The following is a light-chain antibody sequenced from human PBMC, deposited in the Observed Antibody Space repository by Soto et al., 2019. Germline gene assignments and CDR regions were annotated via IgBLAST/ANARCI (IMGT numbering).Light chain of an antibody. J-gene: IGLJ1*01. CDR1: SSDVGSYNL. Sequence: QSALSQPASVSGSPGQSITISCTGTSSDVGSYNLVSWYQQHPGKAPKLMIYEGSKRPSGVSNRFSGSKSGNTASLTISGLQAEDEADYYCCSYAGSSTVYVFGTGTKGTVL. CDR3: CSYAGSSTVYV. CDR2: EGS. V-gene: IGLV2-23*01.